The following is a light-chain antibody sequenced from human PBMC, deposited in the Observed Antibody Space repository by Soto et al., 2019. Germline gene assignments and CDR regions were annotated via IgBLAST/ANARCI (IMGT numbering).Light chain of an antibody. CDR1: QSVSTY. V-gene: IGKV3-11*01. CDR2: DTT. CDR3: YQRNT. J-gene: IGKJ5*01. Sequence: VLTQSPVTLSLSPGDRATLSCRASQSVSTYLAWYRQVPGQPPRLLIYDTTNRAAGIPPRFSGSRSGTDFTLTISSVEPEDFALYYCYQRNTFGQGTRLEIK.